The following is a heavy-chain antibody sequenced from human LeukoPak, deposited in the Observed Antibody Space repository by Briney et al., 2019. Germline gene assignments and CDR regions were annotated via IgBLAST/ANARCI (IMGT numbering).Heavy chain of an antibody. CDR2: IYYSGST. J-gene: IGHJ4*02. CDR3: ARATWIQLWLLLE. Sequence: KASETLSLTCTVSGGFISSSSSYWGWIRQPPGKGLEWIGSIYYSGSTYYNPSLKSRVTISVDTSKNQFSLKLSSVTAADTAVYYCARATWIQLWLLLEWGQGTLVTVSS. CDR1: GGFISSSSSY. D-gene: IGHD5-18*01. V-gene: IGHV4-39*07.